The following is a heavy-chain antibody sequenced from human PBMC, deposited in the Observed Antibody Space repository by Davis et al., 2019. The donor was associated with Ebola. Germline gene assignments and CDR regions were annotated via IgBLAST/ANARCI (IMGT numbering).Heavy chain of an antibody. CDR2: ISDSGGST. Sequence: GGSLRLSCAASGFTFNNYGMNWVRQAPGKGLERVSGISDSGGSTHYADSVKGRFTISRDNSKNTLYLQMNSLRAEDTAVYYCAKAPWDVAVAGLDYWGQGTLVTVSS. CDR3: AKAPWDVAVAGLDY. CDR1: GFTFNNYG. J-gene: IGHJ4*02. D-gene: IGHD6-19*01. V-gene: IGHV3-23*01.